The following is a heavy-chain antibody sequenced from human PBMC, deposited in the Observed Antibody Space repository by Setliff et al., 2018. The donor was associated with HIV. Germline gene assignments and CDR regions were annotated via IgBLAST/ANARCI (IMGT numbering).Heavy chain of an antibody. J-gene: IGHJ3*01. CDR3: ARPRVFDSFDV. V-gene: IGHV1-2*06. CDR1: GYMILGYK. D-gene: IGHD6-6*01. CDR2: ISPNNGAA. Sequence: ASVKVSCKAIGYMILGYKMNWVRQAPGQGLEWIGRISPNNGAAEYAPKFQGRVSMTLDTSISTAYLEIHRLTSDDAAVYFCARPRVFDSFDVWGQGTKVTVSS.